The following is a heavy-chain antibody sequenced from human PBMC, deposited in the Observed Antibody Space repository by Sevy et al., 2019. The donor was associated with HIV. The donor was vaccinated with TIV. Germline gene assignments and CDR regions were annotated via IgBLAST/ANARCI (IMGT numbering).Heavy chain of an antibody. CDR3: ARVFPYDSSGYPPYFQH. J-gene: IGHJ1*01. D-gene: IGHD3-22*01. Sequence: GGSLRLSCAASGFTFSSYWMSWVRQAPGKGLEWVANIKQDGSEKYYVDSVKGRFTISRDNAKNSLYLQLNSLRAEDTAVHYCARVFPYDSSGYPPYFQHWGQGTLVTVSS. CDR1: GFTFSSYW. CDR2: IKQDGSEK. V-gene: IGHV3-7*01.